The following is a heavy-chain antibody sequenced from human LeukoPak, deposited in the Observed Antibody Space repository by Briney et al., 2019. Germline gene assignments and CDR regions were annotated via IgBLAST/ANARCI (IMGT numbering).Heavy chain of an antibody. CDR2: IAYDGSRA. CDR1: GFTFGGYG. CDR3: TRYNNDHFDY. D-gene: IGHD1-14*01. V-gene: IGHV3-33*01. Sequence: GGSLRLSCAGSGFTFGGYGMHWFRKTPGKGLEWVAVIAYDGSRAFYADSVKGRFTISRDNSKNAMSVQMDDLRAEDTAVYYCTRYNNDHFDYWGQGTLVTVSS. J-gene: IGHJ4*02.